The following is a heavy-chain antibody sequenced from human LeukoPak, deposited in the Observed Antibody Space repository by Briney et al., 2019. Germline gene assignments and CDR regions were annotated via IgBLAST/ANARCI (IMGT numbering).Heavy chain of an antibody. CDR3: ASLNPYDCSGGSCYPGGFDY. J-gene: IGHJ4*02. CDR2: IYYSGST. D-gene: IGHD2-15*01. Sequence: SETLSLNCTVSGGSISSYYWSWIRQPPGKGLEWIGYIYYSGSTNYNPSLKSRVTISVDTSKNQFSLKLSSVTAADTAVYYCASLNPYDCSGGSCYPGGFDYWGQGTLVTVSS. CDR1: GGSISSYY. V-gene: IGHV4-59*01.